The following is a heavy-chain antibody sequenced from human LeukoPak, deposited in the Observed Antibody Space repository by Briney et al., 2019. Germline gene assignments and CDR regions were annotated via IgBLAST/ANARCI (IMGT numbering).Heavy chain of an antibody. Sequence: GGSLRLSCAASGFTFSSYAMHWVRQAPGKGLEWVAVISYDGSNKYYADSVKGRFTISRDNSKNTLYLQMNSLRAEDTAVYYCARGPGGCSSTSCYQNRENWFDPWGQGTLVTVSS. CDR2: ISYDGSNK. D-gene: IGHD2-2*01. CDR3: ARGPGGCSSTSCYQNRENWFDP. CDR1: GFTFSSYA. J-gene: IGHJ5*02. V-gene: IGHV3-30-3*01.